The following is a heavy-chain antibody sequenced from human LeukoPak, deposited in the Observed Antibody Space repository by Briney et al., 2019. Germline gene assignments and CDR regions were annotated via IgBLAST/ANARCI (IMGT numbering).Heavy chain of an antibody. D-gene: IGHD3-22*01. Sequence: GGSLRLSCAASGFTFTDAWMSWVRQAPGKGLEWVGRIKSKTDGGTTDYAALVKGRFTISSDDSKNTLYLQMNSLKTEDTAVYYCTTLTTYYYDSSGSGYSYYRDVWGKGTTVTISS. V-gene: IGHV3-15*01. CDR1: GFTFTDAW. CDR2: IKSKTDGGTT. CDR3: TTLTTYYYDSSGSGYSYYRDV. J-gene: IGHJ6*03.